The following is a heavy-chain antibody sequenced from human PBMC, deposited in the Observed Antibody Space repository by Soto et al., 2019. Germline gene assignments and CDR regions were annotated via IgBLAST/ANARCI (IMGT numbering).Heavy chain of an antibody. D-gene: IGHD6-13*01. V-gene: IGHV4-34*01. Sequence: SETLSLTCAVYGGSFSGYYWSWIRQPPGKGLEWIGEINHSGSTNYNPSLKSRVTISVDTSKNQFSLKLSSVTAADTAVYYCARGRYSSSWYAFNWFDPWGQGTLVTVSS. J-gene: IGHJ5*02. CDR1: GGSFSGYY. CDR2: INHSGST. CDR3: ARGRYSSSWYAFNWFDP.